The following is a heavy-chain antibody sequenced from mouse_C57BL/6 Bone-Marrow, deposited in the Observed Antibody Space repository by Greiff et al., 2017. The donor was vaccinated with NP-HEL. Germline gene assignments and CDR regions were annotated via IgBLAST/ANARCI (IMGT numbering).Heavy chain of an antibody. V-gene: IGHV1-19*01. Sequence: VHVKQSGPVLVKPGASVKMSCKASGYTFTDYYMNWVKQSHGKSLEWIGVINPYNGGTSYNQKFKGKATLTVDKSSSTAYMELNSLTSEDSAVYYCAKGDGYYGDYWGQGTTLTVSS. CDR1: GYTFTDYY. J-gene: IGHJ2*01. CDR3: AKGDGYYGDY. D-gene: IGHD2-3*01. CDR2: INPYNGGT.